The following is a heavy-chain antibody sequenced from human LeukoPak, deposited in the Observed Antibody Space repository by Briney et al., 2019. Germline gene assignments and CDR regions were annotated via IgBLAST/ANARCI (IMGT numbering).Heavy chain of an antibody. D-gene: IGHD3-9*01. CDR2: ISGSGGST. Sequence: PGGSLRLSCAASGFTFSSYVMSWVRQAPGKGLEWVSAISGSGGSTYYADSVKGRFTISRDNSKNTLYLQMNSLRAEDTAVYYCAKTKDFDWLLYGYFDYWGQGTLVTVSS. CDR1: GFTFSSYV. V-gene: IGHV3-23*01. CDR3: AKTKDFDWLLYGYFDY. J-gene: IGHJ4*02.